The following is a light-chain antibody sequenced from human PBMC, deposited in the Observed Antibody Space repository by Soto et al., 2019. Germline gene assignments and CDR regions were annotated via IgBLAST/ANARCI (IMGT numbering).Light chain of an antibody. CDR1: SSDVGGYNY. J-gene: IGLJ1*01. CDR2: DVS. Sequence: QSALTQPRSVSGSPGQSVTISCTGTSSDVGGYNYVSWYQQHPGKAPKLMIYDVSKRPSGVPDRFSGSESGNTASLTISGLQAEDEADYYCCSYAGSYTLGFGTGTKLTVL. CDR3: CSYAGSYTLG. V-gene: IGLV2-11*01.